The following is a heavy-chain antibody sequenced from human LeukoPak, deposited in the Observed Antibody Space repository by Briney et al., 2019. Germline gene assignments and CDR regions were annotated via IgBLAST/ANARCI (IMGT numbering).Heavy chain of an antibody. CDR1: GASISSSNFY. CDR2: LYYYGDT. J-gene: IGHJ4*02. Sequence: SETLSLTCTVSGASISSSNFYWGWIRQPPGKGLEWLGSLYYYGDTYYSPSPRSRVTMSVDTSKNQFSLRLTSVTAADTAVYYCAGRLSGRSYYFDYWGQGTLVTVSS. D-gene: IGHD2/OR15-2a*01. V-gene: IGHV4-39*01. CDR3: AGRLSGRSYYFDY.